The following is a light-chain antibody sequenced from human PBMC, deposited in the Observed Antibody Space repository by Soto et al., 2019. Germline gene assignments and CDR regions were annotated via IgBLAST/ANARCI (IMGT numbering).Light chain of an antibody. V-gene: IGKV2-30*01. CDR1: QSLLNSDGNTY. Sequence: DVVMTQSPLSLPVTLGQPASISCRSNQSLLNSDGNTYLNWFQQRPGQSPRRLIYGLSNRDSGVPGRLRGRGAGPDFPPEIRRVGAEDVGIYLWLPGSPWPPWTFGQGTKVEIK. CDR3: LPGSPWPPWT. J-gene: IGKJ1*01. CDR2: GLS.